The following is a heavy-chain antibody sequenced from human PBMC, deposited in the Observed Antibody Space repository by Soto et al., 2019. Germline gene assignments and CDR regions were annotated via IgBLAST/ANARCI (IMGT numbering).Heavy chain of an antibody. CDR1: GFTFSNAW. CDR2: IKSKTDGGTT. J-gene: IGHJ4*02. D-gene: IGHD3-22*01. Sequence: GGSLRLSCAASGFTFSNAWINWVRQAPGKGLEWVGRIKSKTDGGTTDFAAPVKGRFAISRDDSKKMVYLQINSLKTEDIGIYYCTTDSDSTMIVVCFDYWGQGTLVTVSS. V-gene: IGHV3-15*07. CDR3: TTDSDSTMIVVCFDY.